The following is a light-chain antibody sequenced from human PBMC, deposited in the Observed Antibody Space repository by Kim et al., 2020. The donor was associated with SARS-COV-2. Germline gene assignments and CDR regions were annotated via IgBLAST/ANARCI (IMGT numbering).Light chain of an antibody. CDR3: QQYKLYPYT. V-gene: IGKV1-16*02. Sequence: SASVGDGVTITCRARRGISNYLAWFQQNPGKARKALIDAASSLQNVDPSNFSGSGAGTDVTLTSSSLQPEDFANYYCQQYKLYPYTFGQGTKLEI. J-gene: IGKJ2*01. CDR2: AAS. CDR1: RGISNY.